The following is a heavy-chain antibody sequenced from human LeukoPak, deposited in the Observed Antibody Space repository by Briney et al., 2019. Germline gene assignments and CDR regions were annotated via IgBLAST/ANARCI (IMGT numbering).Heavy chain of an antibody. Sequence: ASVKVSCKASGGTFSSYAISWVRQAPGQGLEWMGGIIPIFGTANYAQKFQGRVTMTTDTSTSTAYMELRSLRSDDTAVYYCARGSRDSYYYYYYGMDVWGQGTTVTVSS. CDR2: IIPIFGTA. J-gene: IGHJ6*02. CDR3: ARGSRDSYYYYYYGMDV. V-gene: IGHV1-69*05. CDR1: GGTFSSYA. D-gene: IGHD3/OR15-3a*01.